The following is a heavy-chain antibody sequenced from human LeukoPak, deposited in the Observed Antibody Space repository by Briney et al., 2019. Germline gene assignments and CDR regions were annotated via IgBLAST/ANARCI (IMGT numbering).Heavy chain of an antibody. CDR3: ASEPPRDGYKTPNFDY. V-gene: IGHV3-48*03. CDR2: ISSSGSTI. Sequence: GGSLRLSCAASGFTFSSYEMNWVRQAPGKGLEWVSYISSSGSTIYYAGSVKGRFTISRDNAKNSQYLQMNSLRAEDTAVYYCASEPPRDGYKTPNFDYWGQGTLVTVSS. D-gene: IGHD5-24*01. J-gene: IGHJ4*02. CDR1: GFTFSSYE.